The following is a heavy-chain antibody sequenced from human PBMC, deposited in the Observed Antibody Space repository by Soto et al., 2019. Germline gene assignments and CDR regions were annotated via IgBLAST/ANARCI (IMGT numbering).Heavy chain of an antibody. V-gene: IGHV3-33*01. CDR1: GFTFSDDG. CDR2: RAFDGSKI. J-gene: IGHJ6*02. Sequence: GESLEISLVPSGFTFSDDGLHWVRQAPGKGLDWVAMRAFDGSKIQYAESVKGRFTISRDPPKNTLYLQMTSLRAEDAAVYYCVRDHEDFANYQLYYGMSVWGQGTTVTVSS. CDR3: VRDHEDFANYQLYYGMSV. D-gene: IGHD4-4*01.